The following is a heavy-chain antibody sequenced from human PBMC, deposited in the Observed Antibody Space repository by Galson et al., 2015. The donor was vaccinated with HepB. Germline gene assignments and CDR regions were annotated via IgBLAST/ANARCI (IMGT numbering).Heavy chain of an antibody. V-gene: IGHV3-53*01. CDR1: GFTVSINY. Sequence: SLRLSCAASGFTVSINYMSWVRQTPGKGLEWVSVLYSDGSTYYADSVKGRFTISRDNSKNTLYLQISSLRAEDTALYYCARVVERCLQSWGQGTLVTVSS. CDR3: ARVVERCLQS. D-gene: IGHD5-24*01. CDR2: LYSDGST. J-gene: IGHJ5*02.